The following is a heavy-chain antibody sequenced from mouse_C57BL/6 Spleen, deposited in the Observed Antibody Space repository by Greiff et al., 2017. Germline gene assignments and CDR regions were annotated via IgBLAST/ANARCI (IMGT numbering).Heavy chain of an antibody. D-gene: IGHD2-1*01. V-gene: IGHV1-82*01. Sequence: QVQLKQSGPELVKPGASVKISCKASGYAFSSSWMNWVKQRPGKGLEWIGRIYPGDGDTNYTGKFKGKATLTADKSSSTAYMQLSSLTSEDSAVYFCARGLYYGNPWFAYWGQGTLVTVSA. J-gene: IGHJ3*01. CDR2: IYPGDGDT. CDR3: ARGLYYGNPWFAY. CDR1: GYAFSSSW.